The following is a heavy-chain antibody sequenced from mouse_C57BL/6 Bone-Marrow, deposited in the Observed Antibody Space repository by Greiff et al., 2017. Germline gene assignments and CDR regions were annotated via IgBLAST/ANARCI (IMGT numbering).Heavy chain of an antibody. Sequence: VQLKESGPGLVKPSQSLSLTCSVTGYSITSCYYWNWIRQFPGNKLEWMGYISYDGSNNYNPSLKNRISITRDTSKNQFFLKLNSVTTEDTATYYCASDYYGSSPVAYWGQGTLVTVSA. CDR1: GYSITSCYY. V-gene: IGHV3-6*01. D-gene: IGHD1-1*01. CDR3: ASDYYGSSPVAY. J-gene: IGHJ3*01. CDR2: ISYDGSN.